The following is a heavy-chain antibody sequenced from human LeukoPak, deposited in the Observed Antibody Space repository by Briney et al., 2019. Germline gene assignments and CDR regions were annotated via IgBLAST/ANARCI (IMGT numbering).Heavy chain of an antibody. CDR2: ISYSGST. Sequence: SETLSLTCTVSGDCITSNTYSWGWIRQPPGKGLEWIGTISYSGSTYFNPSLKSRVTISVDTSKNHLSLKLTSVTAADTAVYYCARQRGVNQPFDYWAHGTLVTVSS. V-gene: IGHV4-39*01. D-gene: IGHD4-23*01. CDR1: GDCITSNTYS. J-gene: IGHJ4*01. CDR3: ARQRGVNQPFDY.